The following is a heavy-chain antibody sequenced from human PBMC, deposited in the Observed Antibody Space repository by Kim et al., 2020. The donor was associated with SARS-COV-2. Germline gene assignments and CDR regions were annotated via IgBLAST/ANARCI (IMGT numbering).Heavy chain of an antibody. CDR3: ARADILTGCGY. J-gene: IGHJ4*02. V-gene: IGHV4-59*01. D-gene: IGHD3-9*01. Sequence: NYHPSRTSRVTISVDTSKNPFSLKLSSVTAADTAVYYFARADILTGCGYWGQGTLVTVSS.